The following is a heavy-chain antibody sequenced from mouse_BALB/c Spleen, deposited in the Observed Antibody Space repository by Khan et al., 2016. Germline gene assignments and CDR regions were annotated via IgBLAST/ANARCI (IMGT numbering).Heavy chain of an antibody. CDR3: VRSRRMGGNYLSDY. J-gene: IGHJ2*01. CDR1: GYTFTIYT. Sequence: QVRLQQSGAELARPGASVKMSCKASGYTFTIYTMHWVKQRPGQGLEWIGYINPSSGYTNYNQKFKDKATLTADKSSSTAYMQLSSLTSEDSAVYYCVRSRRMGGNYLSDYWGQGTTLTVSS. CDR2: INPSSGYT. D-gene: IGHD2-1*01. V-gene: IGHV1-4*01.